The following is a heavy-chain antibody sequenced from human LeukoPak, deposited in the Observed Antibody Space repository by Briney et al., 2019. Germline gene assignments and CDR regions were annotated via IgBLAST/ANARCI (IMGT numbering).Heavy chain of an antibody. CDR3: ATDYWHGAPGY. J-gene: IGHJ4*02. CDR1: GYTFTSYY. Sequence: ASVKVSCKASGYTFTSYYMHWVRQAPGQGLEWMGIINPSGGSASYAQKFQGRVTMTRDMSTSTVYMELSSLRSEDTAVYYCATDYWHGAPGYWGQGTLVTVSS. CDR2: INPSGGSA. D-gene: IGHD1-1*01. V-gene: IGHV1-46*01.